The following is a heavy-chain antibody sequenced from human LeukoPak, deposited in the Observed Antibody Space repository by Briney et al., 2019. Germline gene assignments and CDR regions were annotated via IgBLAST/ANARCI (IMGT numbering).Heavy chain of an antibody. CDR3: ARTHDGDYGGYYYYMDV. D-gene: IGHD4-17*01. CDR2: IRNKAYGGTT. Sequence: PGGSLRLSCTTSGFTFGDYAMSWFRQAPGKGLEWVTFIRNKAYGGTTEYAASVKGRFTSSRDDSKRFAYLYMNSLKTEDTAVYYCARTHDGDYGGYYYYMDVWGKGTTVTVSS. J-gene: IGHJ6*03. CDR1: GFTFGDYA. V-gene: IGHV3-49*03.